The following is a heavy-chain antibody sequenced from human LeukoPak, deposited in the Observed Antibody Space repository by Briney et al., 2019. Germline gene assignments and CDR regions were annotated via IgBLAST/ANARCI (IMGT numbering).Heavy chain of an antibody. CDR2: ISYSGSI. CDR3: ARVKGREGSTVIIDY. J-gene: IGHJ4*02. D-gene: IGHD3-10*01. V-gene: IGHV4-59*01. CDR1: GASISSYY. Sequence: PSETLSLTCTVSGASISSYYWSWIGQPPGKGLEWIGYISYSGSINYNPSLKSRVTMSVDTSKNQFSLKLSSVTAADTAVYYCARVKGREGSTVIIDYWGQGTLVTVSS.